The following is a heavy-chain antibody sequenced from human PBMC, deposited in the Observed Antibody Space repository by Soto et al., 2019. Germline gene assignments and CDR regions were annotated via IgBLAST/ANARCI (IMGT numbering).Heavy chain of an antibody. Sequence: ASVEVSCKACGGTFSSYAISWVRQAPGQGLELMGGIIPIFGTANYAQKFQGRVTITADESTSTAYMELSSLRSEDTAVYYCARATGQDIVVVPAYPYYYYGMDGWGQGTTVTVSS. CDR2: IIPIFGTA. J-gene: IGHJ6*02. V-gene: IGHV1-69*13. CDR3: ARATGQDIVVVPAYPYYYYGMDG. CDR1: GGTFSSYA. D-gene: IGHD2-2*01.